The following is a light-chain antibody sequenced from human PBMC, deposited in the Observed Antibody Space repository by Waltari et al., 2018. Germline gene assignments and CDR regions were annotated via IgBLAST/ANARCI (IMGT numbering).Light chain of an antibody. CDR3: MIWHNSAGL. V-gene: IGLV5-45*02. Sequence: QTVVTQPSSLSASPGASASLTCTLPSGFNLGTYRMYWYQQTPGSPPQYLLRFKSDPVTPGDSGVPGRVSGSKAASANAGILLISGLQSEDEADYYCMIWHNSAGLFGGGTKLTVL. CDR1: SGFNLGTYR. CDR2: FKSDPVT. J-gene: IGLJ2*01.